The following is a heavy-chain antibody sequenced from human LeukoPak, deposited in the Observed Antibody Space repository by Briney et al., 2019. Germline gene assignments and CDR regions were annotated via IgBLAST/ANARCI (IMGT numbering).Heavy chain of an antibody. J-gene: IGHJ4*02. V-gene: IGHV3-64D*09. Sequence: GGSLRLSCAASGFTFSIYGMHWVRQAPGKGLEYVSAISSDGGRTYYADSVKGRFTISRDNSKNTLYLQMSSLRAEDTAVYYCVKVASVTTFGGTFDYWGQGTLVTVSS. CDR2: ISSDGGRT. D-gene: IGHD3-16*01. CDR3: VKVASVTTFGGTFDY. CDR1: GFTFSIYG.